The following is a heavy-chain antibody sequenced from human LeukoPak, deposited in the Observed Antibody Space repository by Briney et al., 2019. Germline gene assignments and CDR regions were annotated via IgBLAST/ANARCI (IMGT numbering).Heavy chain of an antibody. J-gene: IGHJ4*02. CDR1: GFKFSDHY. D-gene: IGHD6-13*01. CDR2: IRSDGSYK. Sequence: PGGSQRLSCAASGFKFSDHYIDWVRQAPGKGLEWVAFIRSDGSYKYYTDSVKGRFTISRDNSKNTLYLQMSSLRADDTAIYYCTKDPSGAAAAGTFDYWGQGTLVTVSS. CDR3: TKDPSGAAAAGTFDY. V-gene: IGHV3-30*02.